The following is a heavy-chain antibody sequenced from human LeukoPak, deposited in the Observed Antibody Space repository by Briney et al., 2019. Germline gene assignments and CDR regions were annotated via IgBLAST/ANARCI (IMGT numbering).Heavy chain of an antibody. D-gene: IGHD2-2*01. CDR3: ARDFDCSTTSCYDGFLGY. V-gene: IGHV4-38-2*02. CDR2: IYHGGST. J-gene: IGHJ4*02. CDR1: AYSISSGYY. Sequence: SETLSLTCTVSAYSISSGYYWGWIRQPPGKGLEWIGSIYHGGSTYYNPSLKSRVTISVDTSKNQFSLRLSSVTAADTAVYYCARDFDCSTTSCYDGFLGYWGQGTLVTVSS.